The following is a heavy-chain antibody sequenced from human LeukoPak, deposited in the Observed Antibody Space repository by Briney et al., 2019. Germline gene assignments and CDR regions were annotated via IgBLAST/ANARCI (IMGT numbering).Heavy chain of an antibody. D-gene: IGHD3-22*01. Sequence: PGRSLRLSCAASGFTFSSHAMHWVRQAPGKGLEWVAVISYDGSNKYYADSVKGRFTISRDNSKNTLYLQMNSLRAEDTAVYYCARGSSGYYPHPGDYWGQGTLVTVSS. CDR1: GFTFSSHA. CDR3: ARGSSGYYPHPGDY. J-gene: IGHJ4*02. V-gene: IGHV3-30*01. CDR2: ISYDGSNK.